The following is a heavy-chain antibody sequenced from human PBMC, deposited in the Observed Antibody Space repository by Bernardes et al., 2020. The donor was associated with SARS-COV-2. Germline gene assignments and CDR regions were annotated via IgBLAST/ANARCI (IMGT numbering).Heavy chain of an antibody. CDR2: ISAYNGNT. D-gene: IGHD5-12*01. J-gene: IGHJ5*02. CDR1: GYTFSSFG. V-gene: IGHV1-18*01. Sequence: ASVKVSCKASGYTFSSFGISWVRQAPGQGLEWMGWISAYNGNTNYEHKLQGRVTMTTDRSTATAYMELRSLRSDDTAVYYCATVVGYSYGGGWFDPWGQGTLVTVSS. CDR3: ATVVGYSYGGGWFDP.